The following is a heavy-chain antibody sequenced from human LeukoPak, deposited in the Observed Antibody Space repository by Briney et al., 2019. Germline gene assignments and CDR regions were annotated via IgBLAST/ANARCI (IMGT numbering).Heavy chain of an antibody. J-gene: IGHJ4*02. Sequence: ASVKVSCKASGYTFTNFDINWVRQAPGQRLEWMGWINADNGNTKYSQKFRGRVTITRDTSASTAYMELSSLRSEDTAVYYCSRGLRAYSYGYVDYYFDSWGQGTLVTVSS. CDR2: INADNGNT. CDR1: GYTFTNFD. V-gene: IGHV1-3*01. CDR3: SRGLRAYSYGYVDYYFDS. D-gene: IGHD5-18*01.